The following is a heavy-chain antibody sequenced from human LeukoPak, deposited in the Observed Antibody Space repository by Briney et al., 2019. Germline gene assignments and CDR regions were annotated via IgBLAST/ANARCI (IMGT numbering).Heavy chain of an antibody. CDR1: GYSFTSYW. D-gene: IGHD3-10*01. J-gene: IGHJ4*02. V-gene: IGHV5-51*01. CDR2: IYPGDADT. Sequence: KPGESLKISCKGSGYSFTSYWIGWVRQMPGKGLEWMGIIYPGDADTRYSPSFQGQVTISADKSISTAYLQWSSLKASDTAMYYCARRASWFGDTLDYWGQGTLVTVSS. CDR3: ARRASWFGDTLDY.